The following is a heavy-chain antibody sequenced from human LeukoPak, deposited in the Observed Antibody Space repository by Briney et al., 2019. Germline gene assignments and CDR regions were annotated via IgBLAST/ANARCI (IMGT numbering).Heavy chain of an antibody. D-gene: IGHD6-13*01. J-gene: IGHJ4*02. V-gene: IGHV4-61*02. CDR1: GGSISSGSYY. CDR3: ARQSIAAAGPSFDY. CDR2: IYTSGST. Sequence: PSETLSLTCTVSGGSISSGSYYWSWIRQPAGKGLEWIVRIYTSGSTNYNPSLKSRVTISVDTSKNQFSLKLSSVTAADTAVYYCARQSIAAAGPSFDYWGQGTLVTVSS.